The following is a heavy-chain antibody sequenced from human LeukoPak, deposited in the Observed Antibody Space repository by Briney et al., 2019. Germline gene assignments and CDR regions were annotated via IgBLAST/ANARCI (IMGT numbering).Heavy chain of an antibody. D-gene: IGHD6-19*01. CDR2: IYPDDSDI. CDR3: VRRSSSGWRDFDY. J-gene: IGHJ4*02. V-gene: IGHV5-51*01. CDR1: GSSFTDYW. Sequence: GASLMISCKCCGSSFTDYWLGGGRQLPGGGLQWRGIIYPDDSDITYSPSYQGQVTISADKSITTAYLQWSSLKDSDSAMYFCVRRSSSGWRDFDYWGQGTLVTVSS.